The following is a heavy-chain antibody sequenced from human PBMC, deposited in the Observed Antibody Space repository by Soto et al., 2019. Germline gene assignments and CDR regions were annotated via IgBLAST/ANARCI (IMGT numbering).Heavy chain of an antibody. V-gene: IGHV1-2*06. Sequence: GASVKVSCKASGYIFTDYYMHWVRQAPGQELGWMGRINPNSGDTNYAQKFQGRVTMTRDTSISTAYTELSSLRSEDTAVYYCATGTIFGVVPYDYWGQGTLVTVSS. CDR2: INPNSGDT. D-gene: IGHD3-3*01. CDR3: ATGTIFGVVPYDY. J-gene: IGHJ4*02. CDR1: GYIFTDYY.